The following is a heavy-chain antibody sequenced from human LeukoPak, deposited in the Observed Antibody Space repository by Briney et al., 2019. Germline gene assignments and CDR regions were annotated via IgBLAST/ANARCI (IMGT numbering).Heavy chain of an antibody. CDR1: GFTFISYS. CDR3: AREDDSSGYYHFDY. D-gene: IGHD3-22*01. V-gene: IGHV3-21*01. J-gene: IGHJ4*02. Sequence: GGSLRLSCAASGFTFISYSMNWVRQAAGKGLEWVSSISSSSSYIYYADSVKGRFTISRDNAKNSLYLQMNSLRAEDTAVYYCAREDDSSGYYHFDYWGQGTLVTVSS. CDR2: ISSSSSYI.